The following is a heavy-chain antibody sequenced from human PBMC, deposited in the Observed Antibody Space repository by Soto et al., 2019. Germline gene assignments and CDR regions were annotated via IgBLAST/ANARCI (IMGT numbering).Heavy chain of an antibody. D-gene: IGHD6-13*01. CDR2: IFHSGAT. CDR1: GYTINTSY. Sequence: SATLPLTCCFSGYTINTSYLSWLRQPHGKRLEWIGHIFHSGATTYNPSLDSRVSMSVDTSKNQFSLKLNSVDAADTAVYYCAKYRRTEAEGFTLDYWGRGALVTVSS. CDR3: AKYRRTEAEGFTLDY. J-gene: IGHJ4*02. V-gene: IGHV4-59*03.